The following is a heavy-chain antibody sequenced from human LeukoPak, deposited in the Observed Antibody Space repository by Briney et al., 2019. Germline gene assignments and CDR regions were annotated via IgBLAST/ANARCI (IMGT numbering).Heavy chain of an antibody. CDR1: GGSVSSGSYY. J-gene: IGHJ4*02. CDR3: ARGSGYRPWPFDY. CDR2: ISHTGST. Sequence: SETLSLTCTVSGGSVSSGSYYWSWIRQPPGKGLEWIGYISHTGSTNYNPSLKSRVTISVDKSKNQFSLKLSSVTAADTAVYYCARGSGYRPWPFDYWGQGTLVTVSS. D-gene: IGHD3-22*01. V-gene: IGHV4-61*01.